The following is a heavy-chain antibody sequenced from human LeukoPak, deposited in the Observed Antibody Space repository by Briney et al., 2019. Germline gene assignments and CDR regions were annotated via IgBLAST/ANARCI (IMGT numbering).Heavy chain of an antibody. CDR2: ISSSGSGDNT. CDR1: GVTLSSFA. J-gene: IGHJ2*01. V-gene: IGHV3-23*01. CDR3: AKDRTVGASYWYLDL. D-gene: IGHD1-26*01. Sequence: GGSLRLSCAASGVTLSSFAMSWARQAPGKGLKWVSGISSSGSGDNTYYADSVKGRFTISRDSSKNTLFLHMNTLRAEDTAIYYCAKDRTVGASYWYLDLWGRGTLVTVSS.